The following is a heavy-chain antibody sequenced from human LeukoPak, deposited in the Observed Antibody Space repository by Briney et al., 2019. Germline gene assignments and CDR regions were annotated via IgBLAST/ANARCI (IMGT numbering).Heavy chain of an antibody. Sequence: SVKVSCKASGFTFTISTMQWVRQARGQRLEWIGWIVVGSGNTNYAQKFQERATITRDTSTSTAYMELSSLRSEDTAVYYCAALSGRYDGFDIWGQGTMVTVSS. CDR3: AALSGRYDGFDI. CDR2: IVVGSGNT. V-gene: IGHV1-58*02. D-gene: IGHD3-9*01. CDR1: GFTFTIST. J-gene: IGHJ3*02.